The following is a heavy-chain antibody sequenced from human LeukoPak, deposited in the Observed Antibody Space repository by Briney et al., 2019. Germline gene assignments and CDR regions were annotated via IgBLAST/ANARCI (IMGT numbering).Heavy chain of an antibody. J-gene: IGHJ4*02. CDR1: GYSISSGYS. D-gene: IGHD4-11*01. V-gene: IGHV4-38-2*01. CDR2: IYHSGST. CDR3: ARRYSNSYFDY. Sequence: SETLSLTCAVSGYSISSGYSWAWIRQPPGKGLEWIGNIYHSGSTYYNPSLKSRVTKTVDTSKNQLSLKLSSVTAADTALYYCARRYSNSYFDYWGQGTLVTVSS.